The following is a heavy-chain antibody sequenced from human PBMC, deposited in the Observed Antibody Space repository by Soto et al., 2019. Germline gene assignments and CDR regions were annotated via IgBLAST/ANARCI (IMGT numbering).Heavy chain of an antibody. CDR2: IIPSFGTA. CDR1: RGTFSSYA. J-gene: IGHJ6*01. V-gene: IGHV1-69*13. Sequence: SVKASSKASRGTFSSYAISWLRQAPGQGLEWMGGIIPSFGTANHAQKLQGRVTITVDESTSTAYMELSSLRVEDTAVYYCARVRGISNSCYHYYYYGMEVWGQGTTVTVSS. CDR3: ARVRGISNSCYHYYYYGMEV. D-gene: IGHD2-2*01.